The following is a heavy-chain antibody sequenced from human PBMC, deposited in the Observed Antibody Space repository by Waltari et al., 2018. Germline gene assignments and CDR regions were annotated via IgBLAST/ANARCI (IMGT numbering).Heavy chain of an antibody. V-gene: IGHV3-30*02. CDR2: DGRNT. D-gene: IGHD3-9*01. Sequence: QVQLVESGGGVVQPGGSLRLSCIASGFTFSRSGMHWVRQAPGKGLEGVAYDGRNTYYEESVKGRFTISRDISKNTLYLQMNSLREEDTGIYYCAKGLTFEPPEYFWGQGSLVTVSS. J-gene: IGHJ4*02. CDR3: AKGLTFEPPEYF. CDR1: GFTFSRSG.